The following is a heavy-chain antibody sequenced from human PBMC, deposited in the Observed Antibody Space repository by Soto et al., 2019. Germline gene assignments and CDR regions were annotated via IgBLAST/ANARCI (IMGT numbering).Heavy chain of an antibody. D-gene: IGHD6-19*01. CDR3: ASGVGGLGGSSGWPDYAFDV. V-gene: IGHV1-69*01. CDR2: IVPLPGTT. J-gene: IGHJ3*01. Sequence: QVQLVQSGAAVRKPGSSVKVSCKASGGTFTKYAITWVRQAPRQGLEWMGGIVPLPGTTNYAQKLRGRVTISADESTSTASLELSSLRSEDTAVDYCASGVGGLGGSSGWPDYAFDVWGQGTMVIVSS. CDR1: GGTFTKYA.